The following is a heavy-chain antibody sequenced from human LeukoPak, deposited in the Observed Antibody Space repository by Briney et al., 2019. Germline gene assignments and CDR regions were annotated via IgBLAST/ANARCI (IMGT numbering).Heavy chain of an antibody. V-gene: IGHV1-2*02. CDR3: ARDRYGDGFAHFDY. Sequence: GESLRISCKASGYSFTSNWITWVRQAPGQGLEWMGWITPSGGTNYPQKFQGRVAITRDTSITTAYMDLSRLTSDDTAVYYCARDRYGDGFAHFDYWGQGALVTVSS. CDR1: GYSFTSNW. J-gene: IGHJ4*02. CDR2: ITPSGGT. D-gene: IGHD5-24*01.